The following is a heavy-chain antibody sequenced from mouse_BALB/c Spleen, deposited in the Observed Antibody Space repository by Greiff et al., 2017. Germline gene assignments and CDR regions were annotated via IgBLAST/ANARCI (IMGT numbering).Heavy chain of an antibody. J-gene: IGHJ3*01. V-gene: IGHV5-9*03. CDR3: ARYGNYGWLAY. D-gene: IGHD2-1*01. Sequence: EVMLVESGGGLVKPGGSLKLSCAASGFTFSSYTMSWVRQTPEKRLEWVATISSGGGNTYYPDSVKGRFTISRDNAKNNLYLQMSSLRSEDTALYYCARYGNYGWLAYWGQGTLVTVSA. CDR2: ISSGGGNT. CDR1: GFTFSSYT.